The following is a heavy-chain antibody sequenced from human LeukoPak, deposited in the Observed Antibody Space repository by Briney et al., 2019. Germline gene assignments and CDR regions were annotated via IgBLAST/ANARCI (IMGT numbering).Heavy chain of an antibody. CDR2: ISGSGDST. Sequence: PGGSLRLSCAASGFTFSTYGMSWVRQAPGKGLEWVSAISGSGDSTYYADSVKGRFTISRDNSKNTLYLQMNSLRAEDTAVYYCAKVAYYNDSSGYHLDAFDIWGQGTMVTVSS. D-gene: IGHD3-22*01. J-gene: IGHJ3*02. V-gene: IGHV3-23*01. CDR1: GFTFSTYG. CDR3: AKVAYYNDSSGYHLDAFDI.